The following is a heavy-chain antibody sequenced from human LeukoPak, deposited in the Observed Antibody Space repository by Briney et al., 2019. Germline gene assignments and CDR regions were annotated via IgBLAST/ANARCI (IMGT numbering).Heavy chain of an antibody. V-gene: IGHV3-53*01. CDR1: GFIVSSSY. J-gene: IGHJ1*01. CDR2: IYSDQRT. Sequence: GSLRLSCTASGFIVSSSYMSWVRQAPGKGPEWVSIIYSDQRTFYADSVKGRFTISRDDSQNMVLLQMDSLRVEDTARYYCARDSAFSSYSHWGQGALVTVSS. D-gene: IGHD2-15*01. CDR3: ARDSAFSSYSH.